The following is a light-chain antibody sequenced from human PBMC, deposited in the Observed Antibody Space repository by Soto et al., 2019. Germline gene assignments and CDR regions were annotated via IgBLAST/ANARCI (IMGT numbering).Light chain of an antibody. J-gene: IGLJ2*01. CDR2: EVT. CDR3: SSFAGGGNPVL. V-gene: IGLV2-8*01. Sequence: QSALTQPPSASGSLGQSVTISCTGTSSDAGGYNYVSWHQQHPGKAPKLMIYEVTKRPSGVPDRFSGSKSGNTASLTVSGLQAEDEADYYCSSFAGGGNPVLFGGGTKLTVL. CDR1: SSDAGGYNY.